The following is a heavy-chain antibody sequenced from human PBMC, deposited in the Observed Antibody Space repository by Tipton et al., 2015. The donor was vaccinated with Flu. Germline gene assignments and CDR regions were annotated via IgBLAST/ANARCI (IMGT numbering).Heavy chain of an antibody. CDR1: GGSISSSSYY. CDR3: ARERDTGAYYFDY. V-gene: IGHV4-39*07. CDR2: TYYSGST. J-gene: IGHJ4*02. Sequence: TLSLTCTVSGGSISSSSYYWGWIRQPPGKGLEWIGSTYYSGSTYYNPSLKSRVTISVDTSKNQFSLKLSSVTAADTAVYYCARERDTGAYYFDYWGQGTLVTVSS. D-gene: IGHD5-18*01.